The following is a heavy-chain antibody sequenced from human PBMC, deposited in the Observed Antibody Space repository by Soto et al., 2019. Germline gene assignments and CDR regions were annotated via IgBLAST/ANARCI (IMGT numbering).Heavy chain of an antibody. CDR3: AKVEANDDILTGYADYYYYGMDV. V-gene: IGHV3-23*01. Sequence: GGSLRLSCAASGFTFSSYAMSWVRQAPGKGLEWVSAISGSGGSTYYADSVKGRFTISRDNSKNTLYLQMNSLRAEDTAVYYCAKVEANDDILTGYADYYYYGMDVWGQGTTVTVSS. D-gene: IGHD3-9*01. CDR2: ISGSGGST. CDR1: GFTFSSYA. J-gene: IGHJ6*02.